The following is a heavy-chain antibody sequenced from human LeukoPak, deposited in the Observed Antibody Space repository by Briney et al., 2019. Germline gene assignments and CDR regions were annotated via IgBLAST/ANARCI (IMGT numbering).Heavy chain of an antibody. Sequence: ASVKVSCKASGYSFISYGISWVRQAPGQGLEWMGWISANNVNTDYAQKFQGRVTMTRDTSTSTAYMELRSLRSDDTAVYYCARGSSGDYWGQGTLVTVSS. CDR1: GYSFISYG. CDR2: ISANNVNT. J-gene: IGHJ4*02. CDR3: ARGSSGDY. V-gene: IGHV1-18*01. D-gene: IGHD6-25*01.